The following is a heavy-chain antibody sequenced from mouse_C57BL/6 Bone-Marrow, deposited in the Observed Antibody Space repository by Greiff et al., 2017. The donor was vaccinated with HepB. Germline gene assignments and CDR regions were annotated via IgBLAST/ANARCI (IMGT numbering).Heavy chain of an antibody. CDR3: AKFKWCHSPAY. J-gene: IGHJ3*01. D-gene: IGHD1-1*02. Sequence: QVQLQQSGPELVRPGVSVKISCKGSGYTFTDYAMHWVKQSHAKSLAWIGVISTYYGDASYNQKFKDKATMTVDKSSSTAYMALVRLSSEDSAVYYCAKFKWCHSPAYWGQGTLVTVSA. CDR2: ISTYYGDA. V-gene: IGHV1-67*01. CDR1: GYTFTDYA.